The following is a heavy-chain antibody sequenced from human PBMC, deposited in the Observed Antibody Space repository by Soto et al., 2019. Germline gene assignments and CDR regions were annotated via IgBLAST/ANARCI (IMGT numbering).Heavy chain of an antibody. D-gene: IGHD7-27*01. J-gene: IGHJ3*02. CDR3: ARDGDGAAFDI. CDR1: GGTFSSYA. CDR2: IIPIFGTA. Sequence: ASVKVSCKASGGTFSSYAISWVRQAPGQGLEWMGGIIPIFGTANYAQKFQGRVTITADESTSTAYMELSSLRPEDTAVYYCARDGDGAAFDIWGQGTMVTVSS. V-gene: IGHV1-69*13.